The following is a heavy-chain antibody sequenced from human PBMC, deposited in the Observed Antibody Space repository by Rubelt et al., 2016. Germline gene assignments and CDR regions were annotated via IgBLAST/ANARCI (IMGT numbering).Heavy chain of an antibody. CDR2: ISSVGDYI. CDR3: ARGVEGGASPLDAFDI. D-gene: IGHD1-26*01. CDR1: GFTFSIYR. Sequence: EIQLVESGGGLVKPGGSLRLSCAASGFTFSIYRMKWVRQAPGKGLEWVSSISSVGDYIYYADSVRGRFTISRDNAKNTLYHRMSGRGAEDSAVYCCARGVEGGASPLDAFDIWGQGTMVTVSS. J-gene: IGHJ3*02. V-gene: IGHV3-21*02.